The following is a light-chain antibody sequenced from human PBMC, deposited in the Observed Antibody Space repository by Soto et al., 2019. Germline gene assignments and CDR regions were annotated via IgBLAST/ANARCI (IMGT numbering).Light chain of an antibody. V-gene: IGLV2-14*01. J-gene: IGLJ2*01. CDR1: SSDVGGYNH. CDR3: CSHTSLSTVV. Sequence: QSVLTQPASVSGSPGQSITISCTGTSSDVGGYNHVSWYQHSPGKAPKLILFAVSDRPSGVSHRFSGSKSGNTASLTISGLQAEDEADYYCCSHTSLSTVVFGGGIKVTVL. CDR2: AVS.